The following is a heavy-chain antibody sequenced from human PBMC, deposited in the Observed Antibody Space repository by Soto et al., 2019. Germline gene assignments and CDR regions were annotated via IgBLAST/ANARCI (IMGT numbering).Heavy chain of an antibody. Sequence: PGESLKISCKGSGYSFTSYWIGWVRQMPGKGLEWMGTIYPGDSDTRYSPSFRGQVTISADKSISTAYLQWSSLKASDTAMYYCARTSAAGKYYYGMDVWGQGTTVTVSS. CDR2: IYPGDSDT. D-gene: IGHD6-13*01. CDR3: ARTSAAGKYYYGMDV. V-gene: IGHV5-51*01. CDR1: GYSFTSYW. J-gene: IGHJ6*02.